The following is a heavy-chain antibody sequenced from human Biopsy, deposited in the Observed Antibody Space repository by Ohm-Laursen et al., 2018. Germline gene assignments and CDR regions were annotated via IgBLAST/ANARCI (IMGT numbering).Heavy chain of an antibody. V-gene: IGHV4-31*01. D-gene: IGHD3-22*01. J-gene: IGHJ5*02. Sequence: TLSLTCTVSGGSISSGGSYWSWIPQRPGKGLEWIGYIFNSANTNSTPSLKSLISISGVTFKNQFSLKLNSATAADTAMYYCARGDYFDSNGYFCFDPWGQGTLVTVSS. CDR2: IFNSANT. CDR1: GGSISSGGSY. CDR3: ARGDYFDSNGYFCFDP.